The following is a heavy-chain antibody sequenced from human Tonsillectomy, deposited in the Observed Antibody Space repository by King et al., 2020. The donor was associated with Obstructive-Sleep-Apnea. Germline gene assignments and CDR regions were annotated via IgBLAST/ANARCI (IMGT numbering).Heavy chain of an antibody. CDR2: TSAYNNNT. V-gene: IGHV1-18*04. CDR1: GYTFTSYG. J-gene: IGHJ4*02. Sequence: QLVQSGGEVKNPGASVKVSCKASGYTFTSYGVTWVRQAPGQGLEWMGWTSAYNNNTNYAQKFQGRVTMTTDTSTTTAYMELRSLRSDDTAVYYCARGQKGYCSGGTCSPPAYWGQGTLVTVSS. CDR3: ARGQKGYCSGGTCSPPAY. D-gene: IGHD2-15*01.